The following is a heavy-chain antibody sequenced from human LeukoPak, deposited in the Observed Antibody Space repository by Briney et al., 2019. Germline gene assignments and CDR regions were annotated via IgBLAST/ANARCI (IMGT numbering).Heavy chain of an antibody. D-gene: IGHD3-3*02. CDR2: ISGSGVNT. Sequence: PGGSLRPSCAASGFTFSTYTMSWVRQAPGKGLEWVSAISGSGVNTYYADSVKGRFTISRDNSKNTLYLQMDSLRADDTAVYYCAKAAFSRTSYFDYWGQGTLVTASS. CDR1: GFTFSTYT. V-gene: IGHV3-23*01. CDR3: AKAAFSRTSYFDY. J-gene: IGHJ4*02.